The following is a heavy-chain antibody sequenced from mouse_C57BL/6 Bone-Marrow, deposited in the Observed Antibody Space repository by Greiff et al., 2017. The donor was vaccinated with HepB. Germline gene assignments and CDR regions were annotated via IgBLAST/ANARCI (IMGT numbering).Heavy chain of an antibody. D-gene: IGHD2-5*01. CDR2: ISNLAYSI. V-gene: IGHV5-15*01. CDR1: GFTFSDYG. J-gene: IGHJ4*01. Sequence: EVQRVESGGGLVQPGGSLKLSCAASGFTFSDYGMAWVRQAPRKGPEWVAFISNLAYSIYYADTVTGRFTISRENAKNTLYLEMSSLRSEDTAMYYCARHEGYSNYVGYAMDYWGQGTSVTVSS. CDR3: ARHEGYSNYVGYAMDY.